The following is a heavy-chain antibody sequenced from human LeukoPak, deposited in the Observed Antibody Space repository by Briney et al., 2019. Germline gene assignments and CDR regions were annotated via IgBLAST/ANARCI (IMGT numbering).Heavy chain of an antibody. CDR2: ISSSYAI. V-gene: IGHV3-48*02. CDR1: GFTFSNYG. CDR3: ARDLGGPYSMGVH. J-gene: IGHJ4*02. Sequence: GGSLRLSCAASGFTFSNYGMNWVRQAPGKGLEWVSYISSSYAIHYTDSVKGRFTISRDNAKNSLYLQMNSLRDEDTAVYYCARDLGGPYSMGVHWGQGTLVTVSS. D-gene: IGHD1-26*01.